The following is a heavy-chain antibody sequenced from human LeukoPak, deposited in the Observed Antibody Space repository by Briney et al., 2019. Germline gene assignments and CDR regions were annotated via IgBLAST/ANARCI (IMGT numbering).Heavy chain of an antibody. D-gene: IGHD3-10*01. J-gene: IGHJ5*02. CDR2: IYYSGST. V-gene: IGHV4-59*12. Sequence: SETLSLTCAVYGGSFSGYYWSWIRQPPGKGLEWIGYIYYSGSTNYNPSLKSRVTISVDTSKNQFSLKLSSVTAADTAVYYCARVLRQIGGWFDPWGQGTLVTVSS. CDR3: ARVLRQIGGWFDP. CDR1: GGSFSGYY.